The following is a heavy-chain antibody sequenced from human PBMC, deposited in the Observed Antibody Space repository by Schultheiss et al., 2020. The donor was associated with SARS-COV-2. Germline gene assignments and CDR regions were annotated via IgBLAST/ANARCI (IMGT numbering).Heavy chain of an antibody. CDR2: ISYDGSNK. D-gene: IGHD1-26*01. CDR1: GFTFSSYG. V-gene: IGHV3-30*06. J-gene: IGHJ3*02. Sequence: GESLKISCAASGFTFSSYGMHWVRQAPGKGLEWVAVISYDGSNKYYADSVKGRFTISRDNSKNTLYLQMNSLRAEDTAVYYCARDRGGSYLDGAFDIWGQGTMVTVSS. CDR3: ARDRGGSYLDGAFDI.